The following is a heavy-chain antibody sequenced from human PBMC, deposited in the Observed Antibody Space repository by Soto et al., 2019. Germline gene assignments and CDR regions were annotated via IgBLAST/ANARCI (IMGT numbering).Heavy chain of an antibody. Sequence: GESLKISCAASGFTFGSYGMHWVRQAPGTGLEWVAVVWYNGDTKHYADSVKGRFTISRDNSKNTLYLQMNSLRADDTAVYYCARGCGGDCHSAPSSDYWGQGTLVTVSS. D-gene: IGHD2-21*02. V-gene: IGHV3-33*01. CDR2: VWYNGDTK. CDR1: GFTFGSYG. J-gene: IGHJ4*02. CDR3: ARGCGGDCHSAPSSDY.